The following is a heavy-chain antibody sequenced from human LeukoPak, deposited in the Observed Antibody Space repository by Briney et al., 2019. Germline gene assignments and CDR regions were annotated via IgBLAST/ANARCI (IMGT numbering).Heavy chain of an antibody. CDR3: ARATFSPDVRRPYAFDI. V-gene: IGHV3-20*04. CDR1: GFTFSSYA. J-gene: IGHJ3*02. Sequence: PGGSLRLSCAASGFTFSSYAMSWVRQAPGKGLEWVSGINWNGGSTGYADSVKGRFTISRDNAKNSLYLQMNSLRAEDTALYYCARATFSPDVRRPYAFDIWGQGTMVTVSS. CDR2: INWNGGST.